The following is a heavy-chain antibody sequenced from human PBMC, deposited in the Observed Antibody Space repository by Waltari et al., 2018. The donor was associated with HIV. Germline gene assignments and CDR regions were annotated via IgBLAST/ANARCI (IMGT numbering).Heavy chain of an antibody. V-gene: IGHV4-59*08. Sequence: QVQLQESGPGLVKPSETLSLTCTVSGGSISSYYWSWIRQPPGKGLEWIGYIYYSGSTNYNPSLKRRVTISVDTSKNRFSLKLSSVTAADTAVYYCARLGDTASVDYWGQGTLVTVSS. J-gene: IGHJ4*02. CDR2: IYYSGST. D-gene: IGHD5-18*01. CDR3: ARLGDTASVDY. CDR1: GGSISSYY.